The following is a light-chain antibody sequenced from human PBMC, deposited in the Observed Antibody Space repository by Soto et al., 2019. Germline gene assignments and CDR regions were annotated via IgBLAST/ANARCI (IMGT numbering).Light chain of an antibody. CDR2: AAS. CDR3: LQDINYPWT. CDR1: QGISSY. Sequence: IQLPQSPSSLSASVGDRVTITCRASQGISSYLAWYQQKPGKAPKLLIYAASTLQSGVPPRFSGSGSGTAFTLAISSLQPEDSATYYCLQDINYPWTFGQGTKVDI. J-gene: IGKJ1*01. V-gene: IGKV1-6*01.